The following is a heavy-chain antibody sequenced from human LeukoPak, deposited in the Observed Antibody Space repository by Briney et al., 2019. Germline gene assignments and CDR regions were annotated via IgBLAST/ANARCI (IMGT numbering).Heavy chain of an antibody. J-gene: IGHJ4*02. CDR1: GFTFSSYA. Sequence: HAGGSLRLSCAASGFTFSSYAMSWVRQAPGKRLELVSAITNSGGTTYYADSVKGRFTISRDNSKNTLYLQMNSLRAEDTAVYYCAKDPPHVSRLFDYWGQGALVTVSS. V-gene: IGHV3-23*01. CDR3: AKDPPHVSRLFDY. CDR2: ITNSGGTT. D-gene: IGHD3-16*01.